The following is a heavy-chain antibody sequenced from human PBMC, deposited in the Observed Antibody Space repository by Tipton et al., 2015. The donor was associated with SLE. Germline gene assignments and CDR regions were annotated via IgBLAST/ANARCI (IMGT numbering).Heavy chain of an antibody. CDR2: IYYSGST. V-gene: IGHV4-59*08. D-gene: IGHD6-19*01. J-gene: IGHJ4*02. CDR3: ARLIAVVEFDY. Sequence: TLSLTCTVSGGSISSYYWSWIRHPPGKGLEWIGYIYYSGSTNNNPSLKSRITITVDTPKNQFSLKLSSVSAADTAVYYCARLIAVVEFDYWGQGTLVTVSS. CDR1: GGSISSYY.